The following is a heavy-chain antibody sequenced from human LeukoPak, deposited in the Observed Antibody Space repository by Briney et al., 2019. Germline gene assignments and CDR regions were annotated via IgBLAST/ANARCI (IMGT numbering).Heavy chain of an antibody. CDR1: GFTFSSYS. D-gene: IGHD3-10*01. Sequence: GGSLRLSCAASGFTFSSYSMNWVRQAPGKGLEWVSSISSSGTYVYYADSVKGRFTISRDNAKNSLYLQMNSLRAEDTAVYYCARDWSGYYGSGSYPFDYWGQGTLVTVSS. J-gene: IGHJ4*02. V-gene: IGHV3-21*01. CDR3: ARDWSGYYGSGSYPFDY. CDR2: ISSSGTYV.